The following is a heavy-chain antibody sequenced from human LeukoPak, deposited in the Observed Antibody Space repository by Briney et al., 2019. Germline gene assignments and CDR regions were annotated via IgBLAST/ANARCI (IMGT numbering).Heavy chain of an antibody. V-gene: IGHV3-30*14. CDR1: GFIFSSYT. D-gene: IGHD1-26*01. CDR3: ARVGYTDTWYSSPPFDY. J-gene: IGHJ4*02. Sequence: GGSLRLSCAASGFIFSSYTVHWVRQAPGKGLEWVALISYDGSNKYSADSVKGRFTISRDNSKNTLYLQMNSLRAEDTALYYCARVGYTDTWYSSPPFDYWGQGTLVTVSS. CDR2: ISYDGSNK.